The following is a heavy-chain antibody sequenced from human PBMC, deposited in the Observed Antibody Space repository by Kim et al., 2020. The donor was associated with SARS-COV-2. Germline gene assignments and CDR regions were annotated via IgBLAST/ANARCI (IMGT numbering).Heavy chain of an antibody. CDR1: GGSISSGGYY. D-gene: IGHD3-10*01. V-gene: IGHV4-31*03. CDR3: ASSRSGLKYAFDI. Sequence: SETLSLTCTVSGGSISSGGYYWSWIRQHPGKGLEWIGYIYYSGSTYYNPSLKSRVTISVDTSKNQFSLKLSSVTAADTAEYYCASSRSGLKYAFDIWGQGTMVTVSS. CDR2: IYYSGST. J-gene: IGHJ3*02.